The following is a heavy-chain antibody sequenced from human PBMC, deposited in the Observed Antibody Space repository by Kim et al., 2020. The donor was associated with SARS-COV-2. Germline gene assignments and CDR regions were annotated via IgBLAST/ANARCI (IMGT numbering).Heavy chain of an antibody. D-gene: IGHD1-7*01. J-gene: IGHJ4*02. V-gene: IGHV4-31*03. CDR3: ARGHSPGSTWTIDY. CDR2: IYYSGST. Sequence: SETLSLTCTVSGGSISSGGYYWSWIRQHPGKGLEWIGYIYYSGSTYYNPSLKSRVTISVDTSKNQFSLKLSSVTAADTAVYYCARGHSPGSTWTIDYWGQGTLVTVSS. CDR1: GGSISSGGYY.